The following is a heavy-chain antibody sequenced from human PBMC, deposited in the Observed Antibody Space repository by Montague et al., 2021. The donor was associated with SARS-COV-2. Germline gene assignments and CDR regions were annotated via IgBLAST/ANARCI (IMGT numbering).Heavy chain of an antibody. V-gene: IGHV4-59*01. J-gene: IGHJ4*02. D-gene: IGHD6-19*01. CDR3: ARGWGWLVFDY. CDR1: GGSISTYY. Sequence: SETLSLTCTVSGGSISTYYWNWIRQSPGKGLEWIGYVSDSGSTNXNPSLKSRIAISVATSKSQFSLKLTAVTAADTAVYYCARGWGWLVFDYWGQGNLVTVSS. CDR2: VSDSGST.